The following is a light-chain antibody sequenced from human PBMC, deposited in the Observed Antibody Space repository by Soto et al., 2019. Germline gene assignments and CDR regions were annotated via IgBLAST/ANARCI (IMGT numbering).Light chain of an antibody. Sequence: ENVRTPSTRPLSLSPGERATLSCRASQSVTSNYLAWYQKKPGQAPTLLIYGASSRATGVPHRFSGSGSGTDFTLTISRLQTEDFAEYYCQRHGRSLPITFGNGTKVDIK. J-gene: IGKJ1*01. CDR2: GAS. CDR1: QSVTSNY. V-gene: IGKV3-20*01. CDR3: QRHGRSLPIT.